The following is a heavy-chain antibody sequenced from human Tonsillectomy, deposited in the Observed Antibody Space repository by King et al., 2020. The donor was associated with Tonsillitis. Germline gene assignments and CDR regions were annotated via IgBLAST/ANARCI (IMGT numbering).Heavy chain of an antibody. CDR1: GGSISSYY. CDR2: IYYSGST. D-gene: IGHD4-17*01. J-gene: IGHJ5*02. V-gene: IGHV4-59*01. Sequence: QVQLQESGPGLVKPSETLSLTCTVSGGSISSYYWSWIRQPPGKGLEWIGYIYYSGSTNYNPSLKSRVTISVDTSKNQFSLKLSSVTAADTAVYYCARDRRGYGDYDRWFDPWGQGTLVTVSS. CDR3: ARDRRGYGDYDRWFDP.